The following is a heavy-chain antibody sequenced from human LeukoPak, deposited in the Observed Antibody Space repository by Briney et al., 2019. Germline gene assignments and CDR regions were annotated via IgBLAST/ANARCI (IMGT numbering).Heavy chain of an antibody. J-gene: IGHJ4*02. D-gene: IGHD3-22*01. V-gene: IGHV1-2*02. Sequence: ASVKVSCKASGYTFTGYYMHWVRQAPGQGLEWMGWINPNSGGTNYAQKFQGRVTMTRDTSISTAYMELSRLRSDDTAVYYCARTSGYSNVFGYWGQGTLVTVSS. CDR1: GYTFTGYY. CDR3: ARTSGYSNVFGY. CDR2: INPNSGGT.